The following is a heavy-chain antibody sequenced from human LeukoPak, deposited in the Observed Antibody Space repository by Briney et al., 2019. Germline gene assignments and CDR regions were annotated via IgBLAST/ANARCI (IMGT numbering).Heavy chain of an antibody. CDR1: GFTHRNYW. J-gene: IGHJ4*02. CDR3: ARADDSSGYRPSDH. D-gene: IGHD3-22*01. V-gene: IGHV3-7*04. CDR2: MNQEGGEK. Sequence: PGGSLRLSCIPSGFTHRNYWMRWVRQAPGKGLEWVANMNQEGGEKYYVDSGKGRFTISRDNVKNSLYLQMNSLRAEDTAIYYCARADDSSGYRPSDHWGQGTLVTVSS.